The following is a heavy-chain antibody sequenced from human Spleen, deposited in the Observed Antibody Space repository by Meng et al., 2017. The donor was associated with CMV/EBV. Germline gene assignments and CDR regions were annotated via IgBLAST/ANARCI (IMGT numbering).Heavy chain of an antibody. Sequence: ASVKVSCKASGYTFTSYGISWVRQAPGQGLEWMGWISAYNGNTNYTQKLQGRVTMTTDTSTSTAYMELRSLRSDDTAVYYCAELQTYYDFWFDPWGQGTLVTVSS. J-gene: IGHJ5*02. CDR1: GYTFTSYG. CDR3: AELQTYYDFWFDP. V-gene: IGHV1-18*01. D-gene: IGHD3-3*01. CDR2: ISAYNGNT.